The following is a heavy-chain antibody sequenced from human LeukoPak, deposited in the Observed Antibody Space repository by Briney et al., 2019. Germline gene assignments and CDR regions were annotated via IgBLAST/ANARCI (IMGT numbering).Heavy chain of an antibody. V-gene: IGHV3-15*01. J-gene: IGHJ4*02. CDR1: GFTFSNAC. D-gene: IGHD6-25*01. Sequence: PGGSLRLSCAASGFTFSNACMSWVRQAPGKGLEWVVYIKSKSDGWITDYSAPVTGRSTISRDDSKITQYLHRNSLKTEDTTVSYCTTESASNFAYWGQGTQVTVSS. CDR2: IKSKSDGWIT. CDR3: TTESASNFAY.